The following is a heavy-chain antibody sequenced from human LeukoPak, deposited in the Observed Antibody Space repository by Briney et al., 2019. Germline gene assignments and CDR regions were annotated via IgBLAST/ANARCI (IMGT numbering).Heavy chain of an antibody. J-gene: IGHJ4*02. CDR1: GGSISSGGYS. V-gene: IGHV4-30-2*01. Sequence: SQTLSLTCAVSGGSISSGGYSWSWIRQPPGKGLEWIGYIYHSGSTYYNPSLKSRVTISVDRSKNQFSLKLSSVTAADTAVYYCASGHLVVGGGYFGYWGQGTLVTVSS. CDR2: IYHSGST. CDR3: ASGHLVVGGGYFGY. D-gene: IGHD3-22*01.